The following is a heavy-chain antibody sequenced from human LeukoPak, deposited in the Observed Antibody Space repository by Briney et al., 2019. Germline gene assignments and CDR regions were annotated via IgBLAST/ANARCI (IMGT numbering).Heavy chain of an antibody. CDR1: GFTFSSYE. CDR2: ISSSGSTI. J-gene: IGHJ3*02. CDR3: ARDRVYYYDSSGYYPPLADAFDI. D-gene: IGHD3-22*01. V-gene: IGHV3-48*03. Sequence: GGSLRLSCAASGFTFSSYEMNWVRQAPGKGLEWVSYISSSGSTIYYADSVKGRFTISRDNAKNSLYLQMNSLRAEDTAVYYCARDRVYYYDSSGYYPPLADAFDIWGQGTMVTVSS.